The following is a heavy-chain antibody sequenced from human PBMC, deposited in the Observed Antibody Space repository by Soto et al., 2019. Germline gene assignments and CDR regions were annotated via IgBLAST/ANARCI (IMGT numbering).Heavy chain of an antibody. CDR2: IWYDGSNK. Sequence: QVQLVESGGDVVQPGRSLTLSCAASGFTFSGYGFHWVRQAPGKGLEWVAIIWYDGSNKYYDDSVKGRFTISRDNSKNTVFLHMNSVRAEDTAVYYCTRCGNGYGKLDYWGQGTPVTVSS. V-gene: IGHV3-33*01. CDR1: GFTFSGYG. CDR3: TRCGNGYGKLDY. J-gene: IGHJ4*02. D-gene: IGHD3-22*01.